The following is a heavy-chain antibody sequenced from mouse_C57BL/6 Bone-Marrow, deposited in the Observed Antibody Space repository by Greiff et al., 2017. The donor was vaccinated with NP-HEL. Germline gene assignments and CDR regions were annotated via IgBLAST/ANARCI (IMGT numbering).Heavy chain of an antibody. V-gene: IGHV1-50*01. D-gene: IGHD1-1*01. Sequence: VQLQQPGAELVKPGASVKLSCKASGYTFTSYWMQWVKQRPGQGLEWIGEIDPSDSYTNYNQKFKGKAILTVDTSSSTAYMQLSSLTSEDSAVYYCARDGSSYGFAYWGQGTLVTVSA. CDR1: GYTFTSYW. CDR2: IDPSDSYT. J-gene: IGHJ3*01. CDR3: ARDGSSYGFAY.